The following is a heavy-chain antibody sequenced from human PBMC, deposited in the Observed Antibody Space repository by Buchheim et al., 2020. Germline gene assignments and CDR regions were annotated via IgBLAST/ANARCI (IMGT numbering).Heavy chain of an antibody. CDR3: TRAYNKFMDV. J-gene: IGHJ6*03. D-gene: IGHD1-14*01. CDR2: INEDGSDK. Sequence: EVQLVESGGGLVQPGGSLRLSCAASRFTFRNYWMRWVRQAQGKRLEWVATINEDGSDKYYVDSVKGRFIISRDNAENSLYLQMNSLRADDTAVYYCTRAYNKFMDVWGEGTT. V-gene: IGHV3-7*04. CDR1: RFTFRNYW.